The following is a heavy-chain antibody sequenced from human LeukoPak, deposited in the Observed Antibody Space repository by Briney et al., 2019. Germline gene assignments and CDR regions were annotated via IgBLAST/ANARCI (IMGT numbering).Heavy chain of an antibody. V-gene: IGHV5-51*01. J-gene: IGHJ4*02. Sequence: GESLKISCKGSGYSFTNYWIGWVRQMPGKGLEWMGIIYPGDSDTRYSPSFQGQVATSADKSITTAYLQWSSLKASDTAMYYCARLRYFGSGSYSDYWGQGTLVTVSS. D-gene: IGHD3-10*01. CDR3: ARLRYFGSGSYSDY. CDR1: GYSFTNYW. CDR2: IYPGDSDT.